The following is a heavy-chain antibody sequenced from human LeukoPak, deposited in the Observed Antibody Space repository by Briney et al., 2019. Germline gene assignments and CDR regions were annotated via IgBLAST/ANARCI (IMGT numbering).Heavy chain of an antibody. CDR1: GFTVSSNY. D-gene: IGHD4-17*01. Sequence: GGSLRLSCAASGFTVSSNYMSWVRQAPGRGREWVSAISGSGGSTYYADSVKGRFTISRDNSKNTLYLQMNSLRAEDTAVYYCAKDFSLTVWLAATVTYYMDVWGKGTTVTVSS. J-gene: IGHJ6*03. V-gene: IGHV3-23*01. CDR3: AKDFSLTVWLAATVTYYMDV. CDR2: ISGSGGST.